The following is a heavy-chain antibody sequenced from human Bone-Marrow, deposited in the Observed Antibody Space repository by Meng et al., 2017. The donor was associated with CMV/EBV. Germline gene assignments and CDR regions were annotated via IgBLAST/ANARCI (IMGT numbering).Heavy chain of an antibody. J-gene: IGHJ4*02. V-gene: IGHV3-53*01. CDR1: GFTVSSSY. Sequence: GGSLRLSCAASGFTVSSSYLSWVRQAPGKGLEWVSVISTSGGSAYYADSVKGRFTVSRDNSKNTLYLQMESLRVDDTAVYYCASDYWGQGTLVTVSS. CDR2: ISTSGGSA. CDR3: ASDY.